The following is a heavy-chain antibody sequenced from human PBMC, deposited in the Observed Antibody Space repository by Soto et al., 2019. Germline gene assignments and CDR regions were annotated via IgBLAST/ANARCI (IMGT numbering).Heavy chain of an antibody. J-gene: IGHJ4*02. Sequence: QVQLVQSGAEVKEPGASVKVSCKASGYTFTSYGINWVRQAPGQGLEWMGWINTYDGDTKYAQKLQGRVTMATDTSTSTAYMELRSLRPDDTAMYYCARDDCVSRSCYIANWGQGTLVTVSS. D-gene: IGHD3-22*01. V-gene: IGHV1-18*01. CDR1: GYTFTSYG. CDR3: ARDDCVSRSCYIAN. CDR2: INTYDGDT.